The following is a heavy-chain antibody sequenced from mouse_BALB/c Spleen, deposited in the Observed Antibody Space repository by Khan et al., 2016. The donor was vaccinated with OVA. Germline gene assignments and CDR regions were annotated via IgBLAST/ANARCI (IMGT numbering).Heavy chain of an antibody. CDR1: GYTFTNYW. J-gene: IGHJ3*01. V-gene: IGHV1S132*01. Sequence: QVQLQQSGAELVKPGASVKLSCKTSGYTFTNYWIQWVKQRPGQGLGWIGEIFPGTGTTYYNENFKAKATLTIDTSSNTAYMQLSSLTSEDSAVXFCARGYFGNYEFAYWGQGTLVTVSA. CDR2: IFPGTGTT. D-gene: IGHD2-1*01. CDR3: ARGYFGNYEFAY.